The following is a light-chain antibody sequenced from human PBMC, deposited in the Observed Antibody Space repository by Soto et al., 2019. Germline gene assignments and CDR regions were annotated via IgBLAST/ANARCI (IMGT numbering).Light chain of an antibody. Sequence: EIVLTQSPGTLSLTPGERATLSCRASQRARDNFLAWYQHKPGQAPKLLIYSASTRASGIPDRFTASGSGTDFTLTINGLEPEDFAVYYCQQSGPTATFGPGSRVEIK. J-gene: IGKJ1*01. V-gene: IGKV3-20*01. CDR1: QRARDNF. CDR2: SAS. CDR3: QQSGPTAT.